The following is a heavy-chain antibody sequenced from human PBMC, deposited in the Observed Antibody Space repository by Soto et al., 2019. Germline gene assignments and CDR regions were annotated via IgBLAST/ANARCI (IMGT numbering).Heavy chain of an antibody. Sequence: PGGSLRLSCAASGFTFSSYAMHWVRQAPGKGLEWVAVISYDGSNKYYADSVKGRFTISRDNSKNTLYLQMNSLRAEDTAVYYWARSSSGWYEAFDYWGQGTRVTVAS. CDR3: ARSSSGWYEAFDY. CDR1: GFTFSSYA. CDR2: ISYDGSNK. D-gene: IGHD6-19*01. V-gene: IGHV3-30-3*01. J-gene: IGHJ4*02.